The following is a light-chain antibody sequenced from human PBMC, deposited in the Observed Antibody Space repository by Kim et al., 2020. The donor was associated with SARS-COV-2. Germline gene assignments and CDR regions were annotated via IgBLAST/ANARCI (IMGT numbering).Light chain of an antibody. CDR1: QSVSSM. CDR3: QQYNNWPLT. V-gene: IGKV3-15*01. J-gene: IGKJ4*01. CDR2: ETS. Sequence: VWPGDRATLPCSASQSVSSMVAWYQPKPCQDSRLLTSETSSRATGIPARFSGSGSGTEFTLTISSLQSEDFAVYYCQQYNNWPLTVGGGTKVDIK.